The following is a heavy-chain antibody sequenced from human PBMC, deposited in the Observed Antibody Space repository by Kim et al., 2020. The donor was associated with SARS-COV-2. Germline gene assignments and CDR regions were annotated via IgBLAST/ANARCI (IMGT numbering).Heavy chain of an antibody. CDR2: ISISGDTI. V-gene: IGHV3-48*03. CDR3: ARVGDITYDDDKSDSGPSNAFDV. D-gene: IGHD3-16*01. Sequence: GGSLRLSCEGSGFSFSNYEFNWVRQAPGKGLEWLSFISISGDTIYYADSMKGRLTISRDDPKNSVHLLMDSLRVEDTAVYYCARVGDITYDDDKSDSGPSNAFDVWGQGAMVTVSA. J-gene: IGHJ3*01. CDR1: GFSFSNYE.